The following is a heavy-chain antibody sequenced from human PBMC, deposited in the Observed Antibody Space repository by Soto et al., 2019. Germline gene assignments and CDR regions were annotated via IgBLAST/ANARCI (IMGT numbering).Heavy chain of an antibody. J-gene: IGHJ3*02. CDR2: IYYSGST. V-gene: IGHV4-30-4*08. D-gene: IGHD3-3*01. CDR1: GGSISSSSYY. CDR3: ARVAREDYDFWSGYHDAFDI. Sequence: SETLSLTCTVSGGSISSSSYYWGWIRQPPGKGLEWIGYIYYSGSTYYNPSLKSRVTISVDTSKNQFSLKLSSVTAADTAVYYCARVAREDYDFWSGYHDAFDIWGQGTMVT.